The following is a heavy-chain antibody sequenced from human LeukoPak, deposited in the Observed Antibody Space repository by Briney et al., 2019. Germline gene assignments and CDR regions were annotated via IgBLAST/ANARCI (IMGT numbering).Heavy chain of an antibody. D-gene: IGHD1-26*01. CDR1: GGSISSGGYY. V-gene: IGHV4-30-2*01. CDR2: IYHSGST. J-gene: IGHJ3*02. Sequence: PSETLSLTCTVSGGSISSGGYYWSWIRQPPGKGLEWIGYIYHSGSTYYNPSLKSRVTISVDRSKNQFSLKLSSVTAADTAVYYCARDKGTLVGATSEHAFDIWGQGTMVTVSS. CDR3: ARDKGTLVGATSEHAFDI.